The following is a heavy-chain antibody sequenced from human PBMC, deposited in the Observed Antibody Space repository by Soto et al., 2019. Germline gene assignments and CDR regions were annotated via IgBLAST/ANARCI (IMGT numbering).Heavy chain of an antibody. D-gene: IGHD3-3*02. CDR1: GYYIRSGYY. V-gene: IGHV4-38-2*01. CDR2: IYHSGTT. Sequence: SDTLSLTCGVSGYYIRSGYYWGWIRPAPGKGLEWIGSIYHSGTTYYNPSLQSRVTISVDTSKNQFSLKLSSVTAADTAVYYCARHIKFGITIYGMDVWGQGTTVTVSS. CDR3: ARHIKFGITIYGMDV. J-gene: IGHJ6*02.